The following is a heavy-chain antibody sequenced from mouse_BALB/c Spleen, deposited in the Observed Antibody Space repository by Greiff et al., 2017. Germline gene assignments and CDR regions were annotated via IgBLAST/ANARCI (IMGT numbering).Heavy chain of an antibody. CDR1: GYSFTSYW. Sequence: QVQLQQPGAELVRPGASVKLSCKASGYSFTSYWMNWVKQRPGQGLEWIGMIHPSDGETRLNQKFKDKATLTVDKSSSTAYMQLSSPTSEDSAVYYCARRGNYDYAMDYWGQGTSVTVSS. J-gene: IGHJ4*01. V-gene: IGHV1-74*01. CDR3: ARRGNYDYAMDY. D-gene: IGHD2-1*01. CDR2: IHPSDGET.